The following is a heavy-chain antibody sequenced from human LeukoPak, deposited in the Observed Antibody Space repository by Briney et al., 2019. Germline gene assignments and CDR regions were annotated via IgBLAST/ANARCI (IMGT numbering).Heavy chain of an antibody. Sequence: SETLSLTCAVYGGSFSGYYWSWIRQTPGKGLEWIGEISHSGSTNYNPSLKSRVTISVDTSKNQFSLKLSSMTAADTAVYYCARVYYDILTGSYIVVFDYWGQGTLVTVSS. CDR1: GGSFSGYY. CDR3: ARVYYDILTGSYIVVFDY. D-gene: IGHD3-9*01. J-gene: IGHJ4*02. V-gene: IGHV4-34*01. CDR2: ISHSGST.